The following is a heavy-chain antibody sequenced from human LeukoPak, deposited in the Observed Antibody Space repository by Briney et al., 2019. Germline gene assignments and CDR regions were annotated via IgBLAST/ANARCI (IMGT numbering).Heavy chain of an antibody. D-gene: IGHD3-22*01. CDR1: GGSFSGYY. CDR3: ARLEDSSGYYDY. J-gene: IGHJ4*02. V-gene: IGHV4-31*11. Sequence: SETLSLACAVYGGSFSGYYWSWIRQHPGKGLEWIGYIYYSGSTYYNPSLKSRVTISVDTSKNQFSLKLSSVTAADTAVYYCARLEDSSGYYDYWGQGTLVTVSS. CDR2: IYYSGST.